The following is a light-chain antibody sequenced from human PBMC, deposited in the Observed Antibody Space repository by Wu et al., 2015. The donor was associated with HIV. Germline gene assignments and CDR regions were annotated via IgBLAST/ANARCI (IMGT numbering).Light chain of an antibody. CDR1: QSVANY. J-gene: IGKJ4*01. CDR2: ATS. CDR3: QQYSVWPLT. Sequence: EIVMTQSPATLSVSPGERATLSCRASQSVANYLAWYQQKPGQAPRLLISATSTRATGIPARFSGSGSGTEFTLTISNMQSEDFAVYFCQQYSVWPLTFGGGTKVE. V-gene: IGKV3-15*01.